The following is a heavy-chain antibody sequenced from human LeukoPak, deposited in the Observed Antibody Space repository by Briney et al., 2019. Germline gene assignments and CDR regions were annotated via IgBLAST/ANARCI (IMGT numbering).Heavy chain of an antibody. Sequence: SGPTLVKPTQTLTLTCTFSGFSLSTSGVGVGWIRQPPGKALEWLALIYWNDDKRYSPSLKSRLTITKDTSKNQVVLTMTNMDPVDTATYYCAHRRGRELLIEAPDYWGQGTLVTVSS. CDR2: IYWNDDK. J-gene: IGHJ4*02. V-gene: IGHV2-5*01. CDR3: AHRRGRELLIEAPDY. CDR1: GFSLSTSGVG. D-gene: IGHD3-10*01.